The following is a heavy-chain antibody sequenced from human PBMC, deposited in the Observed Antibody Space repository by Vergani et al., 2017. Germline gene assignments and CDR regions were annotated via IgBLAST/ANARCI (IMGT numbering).Heavy chain of an antibody. Sequence: QVQVVQSGAEVKKSGASVKVSCKTSGYTFSNYYMHLVRQAPGQGLEWMGIINPSGGHTNYAQKFQGRVTMTRDTSTSTVYMELSSLRSEDTAIYYCASGGYGILTGFRYWGQGTLVTVSA. CDR3: ASGGYGILTGFRY. V-gene: IGHV1-46*03. CDR1: GYTFSNYY. J-gene: IGHJ4*02. D-gene: IGHD3-9*01. CDR2: INPSGGHT.